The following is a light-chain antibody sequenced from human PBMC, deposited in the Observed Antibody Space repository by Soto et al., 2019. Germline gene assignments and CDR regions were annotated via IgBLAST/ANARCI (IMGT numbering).Light chain of an antibody. CDR2: GAS. Sequence: EIVMTQSPATLSVSPGERATLSCRSSQSVSSNLAWYQQKPGQAHRLLIYGASTRATGIPARFSGSGSGTEFPLTISSLQSEDFAGYYCQQYNTWPLPFGGGTKVEIK. V-gene: IGKV3D-15*01. CDR3: QQYNTWPLP. CDR1: QSVSSN. J-gene: IGKJ4*01.